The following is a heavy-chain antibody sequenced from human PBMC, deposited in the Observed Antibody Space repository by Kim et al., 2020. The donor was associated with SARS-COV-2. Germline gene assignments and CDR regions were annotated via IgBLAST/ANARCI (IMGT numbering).Heavy chain of an antibody. J-gene: IGHJ4*02. CDR1: GYTLTELS. CDR3: AIGYCSSTSCGNFDY. CDR2: FDPEDGET. V-gene: IGHV1-24*01. Sequence: ASVKVSCKVSGYTLTELSMHWVRQAPGKGLEWMGGFDPEDGETIYAQKFQGRVTMTEDTSTDTAYMELSSLRSEDTAVYYCAIGYCSSTSCGNFDYWGQGTLVTVSS. D-gene: IGHD2-2*01.